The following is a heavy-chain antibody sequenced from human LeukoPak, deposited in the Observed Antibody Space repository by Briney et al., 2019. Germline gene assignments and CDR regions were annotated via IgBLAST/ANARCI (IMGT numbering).Heavy chain of an antibody. CDR3: ARAKGETYYYGSAYFDY. V-gene: IGHV3-11*01. CDR2: ISSSGSTI. D-gene: IGHD3-10*01. Sequence: GGSLRLSCAASGFTFSDYYMSWIHQAPGKGLEWVSYISSSGSTIYYADSVKGRFTISRDNARNSLYLQMNSLRAEDTAVYYCARAKGETYYYGSAYFDYWGQGTLVTVSS. CDR1: GFTFSDYY. J-gene: IGHJ4*02.